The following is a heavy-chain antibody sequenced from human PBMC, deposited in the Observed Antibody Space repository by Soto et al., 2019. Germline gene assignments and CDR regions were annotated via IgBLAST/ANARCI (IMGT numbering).Heavy chain of an antibody. CDR1: GAPFSGYY. V-gene: IGHV4-34*01. J-gene: IGHJ4*02. Sequence: PSETLSLTCAVYGAPFSGYYWTWIRQPPGKGLEWIGEINHTGSTKYNPSLKNRVTISLDTSKNQFSLSLRSVTAADTAVYYCARGREIFGAVTPFEYWGQGTQVTVSS. CDR2: INHTGST. D-gene: IGHD3-3*01. CDR3: ARGREIFGAVTPFEY.